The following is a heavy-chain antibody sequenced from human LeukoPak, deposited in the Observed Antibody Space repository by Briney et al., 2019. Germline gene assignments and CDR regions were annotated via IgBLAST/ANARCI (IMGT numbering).Heavy chain of an antibody. V-gene: IGHV3-21*01. J-gene: IGHJ4*02. Sequence: GGSLRLSCAASGFTFSSYSTNWVRQAPGKGLEWVSSISSSSSYIYYADSVKGRFTISRDNAKNSLYLQMNSLRAEDTAVYYCALVATHNVWAFDYWGQGTLVTVSS. CDR2: ISSSSSYI. D-gene: IGHD5-12*01. CDR3: ALVATHNVWAFDY. CDR1: GFTFSSYS.